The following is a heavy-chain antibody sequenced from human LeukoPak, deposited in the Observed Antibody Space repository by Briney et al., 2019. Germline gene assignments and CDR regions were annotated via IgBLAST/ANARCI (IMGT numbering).Heavy chain of an antibody. CDR1: GYTFTSYY. Sequence: ASVKVSCKASGYTFTSYYMHWVRQAPRQGLEWKGIINPSGGSTSYAQKFQGRVTMTRDTSTSTVYMELSSLRSEDTAVCYCARDRGRLVGKFDYWGQGTLVTVSS. V-gene: IGHV1-46*01. D-gene: IGHD2-21*01. CDR3: ARDRGRLVGKFDY. J-gene: IGHJ4*02. CDR2: INPSGGST.